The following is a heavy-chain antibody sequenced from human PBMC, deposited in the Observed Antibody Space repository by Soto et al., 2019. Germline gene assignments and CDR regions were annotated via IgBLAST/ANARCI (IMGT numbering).Heavy chain of an antibody. V-gene: IGHV4-31*01. D-gene: IGHD3-3*01. Sequence: HLQESGPGLVAPSQTLSLRCTVSGDSIGTGAFYWTWIRQVPGKGLEWIGYVSVSGNAYYNPSRKSLVAMSIETSENQLSLTLLSVTAADAAVYFCGRALGGVSASGVDVWGHGTTVTVSS. CDR2: VSVSGNA. CDR1: GDSIGTGAFY. CDR3: GRALGGVSASGVDV. J-gene: IGHJ6*02.